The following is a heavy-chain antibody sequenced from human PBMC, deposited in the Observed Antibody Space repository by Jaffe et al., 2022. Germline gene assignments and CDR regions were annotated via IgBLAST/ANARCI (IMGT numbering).Heavy chain of an antibody. Sequence: QVQLVESGGGVVQPGGSLRLSCAASGFTFSSYGMHWVRQAPGKGLEWVAFIRYDGSNKYYADSVKGRFTISRDNSKNTLYLQMNSLRAEDTAVYYCAKDGIYDYIWGSYRFPGCYFDYWGQGTLVTVSS. CDR2: IRYDGSNK. J-gene: IGHJ4*02. D-gene: IGHD3-16*02. CDR1: GFTFSSYG. V-gene: IGHV3-30*02. CDR3: AKDGIYDYIWGSYRFPGCYFDY.